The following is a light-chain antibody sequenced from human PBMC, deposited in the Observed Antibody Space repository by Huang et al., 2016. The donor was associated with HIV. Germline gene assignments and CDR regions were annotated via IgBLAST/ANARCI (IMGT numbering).Light chain of an antibody. CDR3: QQFGDPFT. J-gene: IGKJ4*01. CDR1: QIVSSSY. V-gene: IGKV3-20*01. CDR2: GAS. Sequence: EVVLMQSPGTLSLSLGERATLSCKANQIVSSSYLACYQQKPGQAPRLLIYGASSRASGIPDRFSGSGSGTDFTLTINRLKPEDFAMYYCQQFGDPFTFGGGTKVEI.